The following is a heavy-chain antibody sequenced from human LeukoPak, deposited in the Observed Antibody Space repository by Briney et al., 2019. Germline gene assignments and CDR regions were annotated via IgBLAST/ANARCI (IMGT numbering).Heavy chain of an antibody. CDR2: IRYDGSNK. CDR3: AKEVGKYYDILTGYYADKNWFDP. V-gene: IGHV3-30*02. D-gene: IGHD3-9*01. J-gene: IGHJ5*02. Sequence: PGGSLRLSCAASGFTFSSYGMHWVRQAPGKGLEWVAFIRYDGSNKYYADSVKGRFTISRDNSKNTLYLQMNSLRAEDTAVYYCAKEVGKYYDILTGYYADKNWFDPWGQGTLVTVSS. CDR1: GFTFSSYG.